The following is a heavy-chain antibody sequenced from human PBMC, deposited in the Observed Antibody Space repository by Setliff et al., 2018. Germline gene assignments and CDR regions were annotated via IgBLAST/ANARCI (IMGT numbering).Heavy chain of an antibody. CDR3: ARRGYRYSDNWFDP. D-gene: IGHD5-18*01. CDR1: GGTFTYYY. J-gene: IGHJ5*02. Sequence: SETLSLTCAASGGTFTYYYWTWIRQSPAKGLEWIGEITHTGTTGSTKYNPSLKSRVTISVDTSKNQFSLKLSSVTAADTAVYYCARRGYRYSDNWFDPWGQGTLVTVSS. CDR2: ITHTGTTGST. V-gene: IGHV4-34*01.